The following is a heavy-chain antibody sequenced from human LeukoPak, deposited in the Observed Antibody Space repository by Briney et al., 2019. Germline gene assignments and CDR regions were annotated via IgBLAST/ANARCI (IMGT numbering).Heavy chain of an antibody. Sequence: ASVKVSCKASGGTFSSYAISWVRQAPGQGLEWMGRIIPILGIANYAQKFQGRVTITADKSTSTAYMELSSLRSEDTAVYYCARDPKGGSSGGFDPWGQGTLVTVSS. CDR3: ARDPKGGSSGGFDP. D-gene: IGHD6-13*01. CDR2: IIPILGIA. J-gene: IGHJ5*02. V-gene: IGHV1-69*04. CDR1: GGTFSSYA.